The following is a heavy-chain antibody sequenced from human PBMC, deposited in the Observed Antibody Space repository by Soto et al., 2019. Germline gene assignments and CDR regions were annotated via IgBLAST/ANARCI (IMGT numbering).Heavy chain of an antibody. CDR3: ARDASSSWSAFDY. Sequence: AGGSLRLSCAASGFTFSSFAMNWVRQAPGKGLEWVSAISGSGGSTYYADSVKGRFTISRDNSKNTLYLQMNSLRAEDTAVYYCARDASSSWSAFDYWGQGTLVTVSS. D-gene: IGHD6-13*01. V-gene: IGHV3-23*01. CDR2: ISGSGGST. CDR1: GFTFSSFA. J-gene: IGHJ4*02.